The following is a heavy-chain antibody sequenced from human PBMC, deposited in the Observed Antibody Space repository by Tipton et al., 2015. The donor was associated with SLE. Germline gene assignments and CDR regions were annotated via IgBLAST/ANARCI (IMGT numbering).Heavy chain of an antibody. V-gene: IGHV4-31*03. Sequence: TLSLTCTVSGGSISSGGYYLSWIRQHPGKGLEWIGYIYYSGSTYYNPSLKSRVTISIATSKNQFSLKLSSVTAADTAVYYGARDRSNGVDVWGKGTTVTVSS. CDR1: GGSISSGGYY. J-gene: IGHJ6*04. CDR3: ARDRSNGVDV. CDR2: IYYSGST.